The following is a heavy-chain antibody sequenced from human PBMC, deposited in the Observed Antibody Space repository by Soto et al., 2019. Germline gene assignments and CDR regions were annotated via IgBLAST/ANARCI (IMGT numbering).Heavy chain of an antibody. Sequence: GGSLRLSCAASGFTFSSYGMHWVRQAPGKGLEWVAVISYDGSNKYYADSVKGRFTISRDNSKNTLYLQMNSLRAEDTAVYYCAKPQSGGSPDAFDIWGQGTMVTVSS. CDR3: AKPQSGGSPDAFDI. CDR2: ISYDGSNK. CDR1: GFTFSSYG. J-gene: IGHJ3*02. D-gene: IGHD2-15*01. V-gene: IGHV3-30*18.